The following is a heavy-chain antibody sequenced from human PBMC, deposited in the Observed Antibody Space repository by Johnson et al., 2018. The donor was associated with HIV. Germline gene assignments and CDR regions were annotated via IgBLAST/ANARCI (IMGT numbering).Heavy chain of an antibody. CDR2: ISYDGNNK. V-gene: IGHV3-30-3*01. D-gene: IGHD3-16*01. Sequence: QVQLVESGGGVVQPVRSLRLSCAASGFIFSSYAMHWVRQAPGKGLEWVAVISYDGNNKYYVDSVKGRFTISRDNSKNTLYLQMNSLRPEDTAVYYCARDQDLWGFDAFDIWGQGTMITVSS. CDR1: GFIFSSYA. CDR3: ARDQDLWGFDAFDI. J-gene: IGHJ3*02.